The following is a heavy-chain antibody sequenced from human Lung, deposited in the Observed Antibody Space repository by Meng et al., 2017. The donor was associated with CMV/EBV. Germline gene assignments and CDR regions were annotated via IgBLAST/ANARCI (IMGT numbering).Heavy chain of an antibody. CDR2: ISSSGSTI. CDR3: AREKGDWFDP. CDR1: GFTFSSYE. J-gene: IGHJ5*02. V-gene: IGHV3-48*03. Sequence: SXKISCAASGFTFSSYEMNWVRQAPGKGLEWGSYISSSGSTIYYADSVKGRFTISRDNDKNSLYLKMHSLRAEDTAVYYCAREKGDWFDPWGQGTLVTVSS.